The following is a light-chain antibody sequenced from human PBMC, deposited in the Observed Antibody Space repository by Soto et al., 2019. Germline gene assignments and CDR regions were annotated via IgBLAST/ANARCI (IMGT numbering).Light chain of an antibody. CDR2: DAS. J-gene: IGKJ1*01. CDR3: QQRSNWPRT. CDR1: QSVSSY. V-gene: IGKV3-11*01. Sequence: EIVLTQSPATLSLSPGERATLSCRASQSVSSYLAWYQQKPGQAPRLLIYDASNRATGIPARFSGSGSGTDFTLTISSLXXXXFXVXYXQQRSNWPRTFGQGTKVEIK.